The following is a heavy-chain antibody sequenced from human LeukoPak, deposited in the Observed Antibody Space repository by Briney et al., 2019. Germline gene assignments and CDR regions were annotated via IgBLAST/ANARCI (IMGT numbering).Heavy chain of an antibody. CDR3: AKDAQRGFDFSNSLES. CDR1: GFTFSHYG. V-gene: IGHV3-33*06. D-gene: IGHD4-11*01. CDR2: IWSDGTDK. Sequence: GGSLRLSCAPSGFTFSHYGMHWVRHAPGKGLEWVAVIWSDGTDKYYGASVKGRFTISRDNSKKTVYRQMNSLRVEDTAVYYCAKDAQRGFDFSNSLESWGQGTLVTVSS. J-gene: IGHJ4*02.